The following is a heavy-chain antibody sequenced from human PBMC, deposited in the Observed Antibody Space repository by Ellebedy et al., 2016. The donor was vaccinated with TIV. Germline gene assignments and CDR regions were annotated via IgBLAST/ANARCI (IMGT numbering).Heavy chain of an antibody. CDR1: GYTFTGYY. V-gene: IGHV1-2*02. D-gene: IGHD3-3*01. CDR3: ARGYDFWSGYYPL. Sequence: ASVKVSXKASGYTFTGYYMHWVRQAPGQGLEWMGWINPNSGGTNYAQKFQGRVTMTRDTSISTAYMELSRLRSDDTAVYYCARGYDFWSGYYPLWGQGTLVTVSS. CDR2: INPNSGGT. J-gene: IGHJ4*02.